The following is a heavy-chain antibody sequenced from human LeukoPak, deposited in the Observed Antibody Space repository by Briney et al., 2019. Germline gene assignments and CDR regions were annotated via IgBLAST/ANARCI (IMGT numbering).Heavy chain of an antibody. CDR3: AKVLHYYDSSGYYLGSGIFDY. D-gene: IGHD3-22*01. Sequence: PGGSLRLSCAASGFTISNNYMNWVRQAPGKGLEWVSVIYSGGSTYYADSVKGRFTISRDNSKNTLYLQMNSLRAEDTAVYYCAKVLHYYDSSGYYLGSGIFDYWGQGTLVTVSS. CDR2: IYSGGST. J-gene: IGHJ4*02. CDR1: GFTISNNY. V-gene: IGHV3-53*01.